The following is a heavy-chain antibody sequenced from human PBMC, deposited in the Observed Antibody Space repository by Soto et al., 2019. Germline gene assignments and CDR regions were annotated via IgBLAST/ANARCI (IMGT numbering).Heavy chain of an antibody. J-gene: IGHJ4*01. CDR2: IIPALGPA. Sequence: QVQLMQSGAEVQKPGSSVKVSCKLSGGTFASSAISWVRQAPGQGLEWMGGIIPALGPANYAQKFRDRVTISADESTTTVYMEMSNVTSEDTAVFFCARDPPSKVWGHGTLVTVSS. V-gene: IGHV1-69*01. CDR1: GGTFASSA. CDR3: ARDPPSKV.